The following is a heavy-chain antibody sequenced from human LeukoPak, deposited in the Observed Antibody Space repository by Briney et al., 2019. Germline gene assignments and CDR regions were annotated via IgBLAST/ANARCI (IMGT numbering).Heavy chain of an antibody. CDR1: GYTFTNYA. J-gene: IGHJ5*02. CDR2: INTNTGNP. CDR3: ATHRGSGSQVGNWFDP. V-gene: IGHV7-4-1*02. Sequence: ASVKVSCKASGYTFTNYAMYWVRQAPGQGLEWMGWINTNTGNPTYAQGFTGRFVFSLDTSVSTAYLQISSLKAEDTAVYYCATHRGSGSQVGNWFDPWGQGTLVTVSS. D-gene: IGHD3-10*01.